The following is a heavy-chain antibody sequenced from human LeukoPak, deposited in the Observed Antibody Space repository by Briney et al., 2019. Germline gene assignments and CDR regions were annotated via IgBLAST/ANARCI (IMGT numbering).Heavy chain of an antibody. J-gene: IGHJ1*01. CDR2: KSDGGRD. D-gene: IGHD5-24*01. CDR3: ARTTRVAPDGRAEYFQH. CDR1: GDSISTYY. V-gene: IGHV4-59*01. Sequence: SETLSLTCTVSGDSISTYYWSWIRQPPGKGLEWIGYKSDGGRDLYNPSLKSRVTISVDASEKQFSLSLRSVTAADTAMYYCARTTRVAPDGRAEYFQHWDQGTLVIVSS.